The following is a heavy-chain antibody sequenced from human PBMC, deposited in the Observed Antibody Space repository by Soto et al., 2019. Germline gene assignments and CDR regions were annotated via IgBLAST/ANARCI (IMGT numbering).Heavy chain of an antibody. J-gene: IGHJ4*02. D-gene: IGHD6-6*01. Sequence: QVQLVESGGGVVQPGRSLRLSCAASGFTFSNYAMHWVRQAPGKGLEWVVVISYDGSNQYYPDSVKGRFTISRDNSKNTLYLHMNTLRVEDTAVYYCAKYSSSSLIDYWGQGTLVTVSS. CDR3: AKYSSSSLIDY. CDR1: GFTFSNYA. V-gene: IGHV3-30-3*02. CDR2: ISYDGSNQ.